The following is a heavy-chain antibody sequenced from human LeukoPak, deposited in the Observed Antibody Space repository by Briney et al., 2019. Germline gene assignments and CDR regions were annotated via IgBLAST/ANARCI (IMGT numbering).Heavy chain of an antibody. D-gene: IGHD5-24*01. CDR3: ARGAQRHAFDI. CDR2: ISYDGSNK. Sequence: GRSLRLSCAASGFTFSSYAMHWVRQAPGKGLEWVAVISYDGSNKYYADSVKGRFTISRDNSKNTLYLQMNSLRAEDTAVYYCARGAQRHAFDIWGQGTMVTVPS. V-gene: IGHV3-30-3*01. J-gene: IGHJ3*02. CDR1: GFTFSSYA.